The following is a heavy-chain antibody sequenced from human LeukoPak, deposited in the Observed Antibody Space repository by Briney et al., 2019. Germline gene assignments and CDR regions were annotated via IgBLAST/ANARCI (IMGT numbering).Heavy chain of an antibody. CDR3: ATDLFSPSSHGDDRAFDY. CDR2: FDPEDAEI. D-gene: IGHD4-17*01. CDR1: DYTLTDLS. J-gene: IGHJ4*02. V-gene: IGHV1-24*01. Sequence: AASVKVSCKVSDYTLTDLSMHWVRQAPGKGLEWMGGFDPEDAEIIYAQKFQGRVTMTEDTSTDTAYMELSSLRSEDTAVYYCATDLFSPSSHGDDRAFDYWGQGTLVTVSS.